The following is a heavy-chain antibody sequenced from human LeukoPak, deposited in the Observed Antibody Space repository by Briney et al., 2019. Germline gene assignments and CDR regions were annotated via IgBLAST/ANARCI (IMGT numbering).Heavy chain of an antibody. CDR1: GFTFSSYE. CDR2: IAGSSVAAGRSST. V-gene: IGHV3-23*01. J-gene: IGHJ5*01. Sequence: GSLRLSCAASGFTFSSYEMNWVRQAPGKGLEWVSAIAGSSVAAGRSSTYYADSVTGRFTISRDNSKNTLYLQMNSLRADDTAVYYCAKTSTITNFPWENWFDSWGQGTLVTVSS. D-gene: IGHD3-3*01. CDR3: AKTSTITNFPWENWFDS.